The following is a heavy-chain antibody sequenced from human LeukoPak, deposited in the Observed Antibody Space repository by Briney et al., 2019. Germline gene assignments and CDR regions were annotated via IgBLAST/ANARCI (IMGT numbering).Heavy chain of an antibody. J-gene: IGHJ4*02. CDR2: ISTTGST. V-gene: IGHV4-61*02. Sequence: SQTLSLTCTASGGSISSGNYYWSWIRQPAGKGLEWIGRISTTGSTNYNPSLKSRVTISVDTSKNQFSLKLSSVTAADTAVYYCARDYGGNWNDGYRFDYWGQGTLVTVSS. CDR3: ARDYGGNWNDGYRFDY. D-gene: IGHD1-1*01. CDR1: GGSISSGNYY.